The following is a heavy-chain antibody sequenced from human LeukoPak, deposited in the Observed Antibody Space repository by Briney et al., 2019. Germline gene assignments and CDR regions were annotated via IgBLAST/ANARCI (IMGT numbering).Heavy chain of an antibody. J-gene: IGHJ4*02. CDR2: ILYDGSNK. CDR1: GFTFSSYG. Sequence: GGSLRLSCAASGFTFSSYGIHWVRQAPGKGLDWVAFILYDGSNKYYADSVKGRFTISRDNSKNTLYLQMNSLRPDDTAVYFCAKDAEYRNSRPHRFDYWGQGTLVTVSS. V-gene: IGHV3-30*02. CDR3: AKDAEYRNSRPHRFDY. D-gene: IGHD2/OR15-2a*01.